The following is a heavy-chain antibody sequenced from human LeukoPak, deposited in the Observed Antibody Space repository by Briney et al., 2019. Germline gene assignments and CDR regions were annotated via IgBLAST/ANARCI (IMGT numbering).Heavy chain of an antibody. CDR3: AKGRNGEPHDY. V-gene: IGHV3-48*04. Sequence: GGSLRLSCAASGFTFSSYSMNWVRQAPGKGLEWVSYISSSSSTIFYADSVKGRFTISRDNSKNTLYLQMNSLRAEDTAVYYCAKGRNGEPHDYWGQGTLVTVSS. CDR2: ISSSSSTI. D-gene: IGHD1-14*01. J-gene: IGHJ4*02. CDR1: GFTFSSYS.